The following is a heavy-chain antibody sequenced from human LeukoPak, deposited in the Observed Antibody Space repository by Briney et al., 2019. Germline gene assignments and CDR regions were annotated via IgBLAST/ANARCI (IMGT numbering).Heavy chain of an antibody. V-gene: IGHV4-59*01. Sequence: SETLSLTCTVSGGSISSYYWSWIRQPPGKGLEWIGYIYYSGSTNYNPSLKSRVTISVDTSKNQFSLKLSSVTAADTAVYYCARGQPASAAEYFQHWGQGTLVTVSS. CDR3: ARGQPASAAEYFQH. D-gene: IGHD6-13*01. J-gene: IGHJ1*01. CDR2: IYYSGST. CDR1: GGSISSYY.